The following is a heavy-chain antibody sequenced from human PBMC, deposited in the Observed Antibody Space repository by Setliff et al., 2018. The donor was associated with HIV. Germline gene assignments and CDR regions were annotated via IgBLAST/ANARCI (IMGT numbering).Heavy chain of an antibody. CDR2: FSPGSGGR. Sequence: GASVKVSCKASGFTFINYYIHWVRQAPGQGLEWMGRFSPGSGGRSYAQKFQGGVTMTWDASITTAYIEVTRLTSDDTAVYYCAKGQGPVDYWGQGTLVTAPQ. CDR3: AKGQGPVDY. J-gene: IGHJ4*02. CDR1: GFTFINYY. V-gene: IGHV1-2*06.